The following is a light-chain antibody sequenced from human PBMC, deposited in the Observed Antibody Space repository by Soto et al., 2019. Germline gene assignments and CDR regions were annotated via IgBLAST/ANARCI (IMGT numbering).Light chain of an antibody. J-gene: IGKJ5*01. CDR1: QNVGNN. CDR2: GAS. V-gene: IGKV3-11*01. Sequence: EIVMTQSPATLSVSPGERATLSCRASQNVGNNLVWYQQKPGQAPRLLIYGASNRATGTPARFSGSGSGTDFTLTISSLEREDFAVYYCQQRSNWPPITFGQGTRLEIK. CDR3: QQRSNWPPIT.